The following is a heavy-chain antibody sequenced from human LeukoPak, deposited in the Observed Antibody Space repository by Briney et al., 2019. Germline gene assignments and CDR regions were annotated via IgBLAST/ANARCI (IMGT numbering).Heavy chain of an antibody. D-gene: IGHD6-13*01. V-gene: IGHV4-39*01. CDR2: IYYSGST. CDR1: GGSISSSSYY. Sequence: PSETLSLTCTVSGGSISSSSYYWGWIRQPPGKGLEWIGSIYYSGSTYYNPSLKSRVTISVDTSKNQFSLKLSSVTAADTAVYYCARVSSSWYLHFDYWGQGTLVTVSS. CDR3: ARVSSSWYLHFDY. J-gene: IGHJ4*02.